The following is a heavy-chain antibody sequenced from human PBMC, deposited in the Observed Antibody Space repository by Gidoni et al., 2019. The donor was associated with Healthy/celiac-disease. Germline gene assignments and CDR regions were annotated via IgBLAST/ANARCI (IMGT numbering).Heavy chain of an antibody. CDR1: GYTFTSYG. CDR2: ISAYNGNT. D-gene: IGHD2-15*01. V-gene: IGHV1-18*01. CDR3: ARDLCSGGSCYTFYPFYYYYGMDV. Sequence: QVQLVQSGAEVKKPGASVKVSCKASGYTFTSYGISWVRQAPGQGLEWMGWISAYNGNTNYAQKLQGRVTMTTDTSTSTAYMELRSLRSDDTAVYYCARDLCSGGSCYTFYPFYYYYGMDVWGQGTTVTVSS. J-gene: IGHJ6*02.